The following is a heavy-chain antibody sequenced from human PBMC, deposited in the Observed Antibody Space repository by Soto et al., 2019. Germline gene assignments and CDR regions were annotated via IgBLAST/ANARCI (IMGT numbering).Heavy chain of an antibody. CDR2: ISAYNGNT. Sequence: ASVKVSCKASGYTFTSYGISWVRQAPGQGLEWMGWISAYNGNTNYAQKLQGRVTMTTDTSTSTAYMELRSLRSDDTAVYYCAVYYYDSSGYYPRDYYYGMDVWGQGTTVTVSS. CDR3: AVYYYDSSGYYPRDYYYGMDV. V-gene: IGHV1-18*01. CDR1: GYTFTSYG. D-gene: IGHD3-22*01. J-gene: IGHJ6*02.